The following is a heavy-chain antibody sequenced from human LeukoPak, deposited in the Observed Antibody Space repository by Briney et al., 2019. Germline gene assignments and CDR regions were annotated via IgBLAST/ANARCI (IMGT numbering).Heavy chain of an antibody. CDR1: GFTFSSYG. CDR2: ISGSGGST. D-gene: IGHD1-26*01. J-gene: IGHJ4*02. Sequence: QSGGSLRLSCAASGFTFSSYGMSWVRQAPGKGLEWVSAISGSGGSTYYADSVKGRFTISRDNSKNTLYLQMNSLRAEDTAVYYCAKSEGGSYRSGYFDYWGQGTLVTVSS. V-gene: IGHV3-23*01. CDR3: AKSEGGSYRSGYFDY.